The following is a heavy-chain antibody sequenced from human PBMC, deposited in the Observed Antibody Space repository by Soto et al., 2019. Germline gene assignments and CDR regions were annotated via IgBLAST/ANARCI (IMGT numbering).Heavy chain of an antibody. CDR2: IYYSGST. Sequence: SETLSLTCTVSGGSISSYDGSWIRQPPGKGLEWMGYIYYSGSTYCNPSLKSRVTISVDTSKHQCSVKLRSVTAADTAVYYCARDVLSWCFYDFWGGAPPYYSVMAVWGKGTTFTVSS. CDR1: GGSISSYD. CDR3: ARDVLSWCFYDFWGGAPPYYSVMAV. D-gene: IGHD3-3*01. J-gene: IGHJ6*04. V-gene: IGHV4-59*12.